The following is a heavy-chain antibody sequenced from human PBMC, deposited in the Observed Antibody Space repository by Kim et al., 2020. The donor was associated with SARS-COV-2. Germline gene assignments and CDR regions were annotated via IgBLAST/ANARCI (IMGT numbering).Heavy chain of an antibody. J-gene: IGHJ4*02. CDR3: ARRGSYYAAPPDY. D-gene: IGHD1-26*01. V-gene: IGHV1-18*01. Sequence: YAQKLQGRVTMTTDTSTSTAYMELRSLRSDDTAVYYCARRGSYYAAPPDYWGQGTLVTVSS.